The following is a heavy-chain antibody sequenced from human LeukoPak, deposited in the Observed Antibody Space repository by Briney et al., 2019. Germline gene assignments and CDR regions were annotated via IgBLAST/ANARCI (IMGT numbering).Heavy chain of an antibody. V-gene: IGHV4-39*01. D-gene: IGHD3-10*02. J-gene: IGHJ5*02. CDR2: IYYAGNT. Sequence: TSETLSLTCTVSGGSISSSSHYWAWIRQSPGKGLAWIGSIYYAGNTYYNPSLQSRVTISVDTSKNQFSLKVNSVTAADTAIYYCARHDGESYYGRWFDPWGQGTLVTASS. CDR1: GGSISSSSHY. CDR3: ARHDGESYYGRWFDP.